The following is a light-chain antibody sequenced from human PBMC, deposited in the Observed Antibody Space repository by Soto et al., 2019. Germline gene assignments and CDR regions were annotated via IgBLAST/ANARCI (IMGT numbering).Light chain of an antibody. V-gene: IGLV2-14*01. Sequence: QSALTQPASVSGSPGQSITISCTGSGSDIGAYNYVSWYQQHPGKAPKLLIHGVTRRPSGVSSRFSASKSAYTASLTISGLQDEDEANYYCSSFTTSYFYVLGPGTKVTV. CDR1: GSDIGAYNY. CDR2: GVT. CDR3: SSFTTSYFYV. J-gene: IGLJ1*01.